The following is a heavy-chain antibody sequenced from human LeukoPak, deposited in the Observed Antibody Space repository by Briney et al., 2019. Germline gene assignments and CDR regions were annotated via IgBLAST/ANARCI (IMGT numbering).Heavy chain of an antibody. D-gene: IGHD6-13*01. V-gene: IGHV5-51*01. Sequence: GESLKISCKGSGYSFTTYWIGWVRQMPGKGLEWMGIIYPGDSDTRYSPSFQCQVTTSADKSISTAYLQWSSLKASDTAMYCCARGGGAYSSSWYFGNYFDYWGQGTLVTVSS. CDR1: GYSFTTYW. CDR2: IYPGDSDT. CDR3: ARGGGAYSSSWYFGNYFDY. J-gene: IGHJ4*02.